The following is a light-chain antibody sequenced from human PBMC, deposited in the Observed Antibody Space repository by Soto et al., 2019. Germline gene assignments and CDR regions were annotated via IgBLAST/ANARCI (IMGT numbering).Light chain of an antibody. CDR2: EVS. J-gene: IGLJ1*01. V-gene: IGLV2-23*02. Sequence: QSVLTQPASVSGSPGQSITISCTGTSSDVGSYNLVSWYQQHPGKAPKLMIYEVSKRPSWVSNRFSGSMSGNTASLTISGLQAEDEADYYCCSYAGSSTPLIFGTGT. CDR3: CSYAGSSTPLI. CDR1: SSDVGSYNL.